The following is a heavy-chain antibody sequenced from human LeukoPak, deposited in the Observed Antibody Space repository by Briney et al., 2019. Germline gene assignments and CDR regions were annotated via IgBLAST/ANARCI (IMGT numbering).Heavy chain of an antibody. V-gene: IGHV1-24*01. CDR2: FDPEDGAR. CDR3: ATGYTYDYSLY. J-gene: IGHJ4*02. D-gene: IGHD5-18*01. Sequence: GASVKVSCKASGDTVTGFSIHWVRQAPGHGLEWMGGFDPEDGARIFAQKFQGRVTMTEDTSTDTAYMDLSSLRSEDTAVYYCATGYTYDYSLYWGQGTLVTVSS. CDR1: GDTVTGFS.